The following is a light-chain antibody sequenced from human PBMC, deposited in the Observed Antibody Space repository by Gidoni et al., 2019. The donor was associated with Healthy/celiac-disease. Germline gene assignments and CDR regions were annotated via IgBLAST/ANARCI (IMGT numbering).Light chain of an antibody. Sequence: DIQMTQSPSSLSASVGDRVTITCQASQDISNYLNWYQQKPGKAPKLLLYDASNLETGVPSRFSGSGSGTDFTFTICSLQPEDIATYYCQQYDNLPRYTFGQGTKLEI. CDR2: DAS. CDR3: QQYDNLPRYT. CDR1: QDISNY. V-gene: IGKV1-33*01. J-gene: IGKJ2*01.